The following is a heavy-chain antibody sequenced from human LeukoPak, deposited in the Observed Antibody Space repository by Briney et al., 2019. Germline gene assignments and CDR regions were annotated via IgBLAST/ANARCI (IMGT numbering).Heavy chain of an antibody. CDR2: ISRLGT. V-gene: IGHV3-69-1*01. CDR1: GFIYSAYS. J-gene: IGHJ4*02. CDR3: AKGLEVESRLDS. Sequence: AGSLRLSCSASGFIYSAYSMYWVRQAQGKGLEWVSGISRLGTFYSDSVKGRFTISRDNSRNTLFLQMNSLTVDDTAVYYCAKGLEVESRLDSWGPGTLVTVSS. D-gene: IGHD1-1*01.